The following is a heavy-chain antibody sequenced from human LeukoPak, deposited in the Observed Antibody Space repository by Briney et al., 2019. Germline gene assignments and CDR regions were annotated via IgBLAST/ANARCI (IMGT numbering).Heavy chain of an antibody. D-gene: IGHD1-26*01. J-gene: IGHJ4*02. CDR2: IYYSGST. CDR3: ARVRSSPRIKAFDI. CDR1: GGSISSYY. Sequence: SETLSLTCTVSGGSISSYYWSWIRQPPGKGLEWIGYIYYSGSTNYNPSLKSRVTISVDTSKNQFSLKLSSVTAADTAVYYCARVRSSPRIKAFDIRGQGTLVTVSS. V-gene: IGHV4-59*01.